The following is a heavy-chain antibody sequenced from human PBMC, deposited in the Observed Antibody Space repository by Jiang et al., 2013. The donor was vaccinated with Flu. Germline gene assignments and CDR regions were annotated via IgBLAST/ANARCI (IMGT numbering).Heavy chain of an antibody. CDR3: ARHTSRRWHFDL. Sequence: ETLSLTCTVSGDSVTSSSYYWGWIRQPPGKGPEWIGNIYYSGSTYYNPSLKSRVTISVDTSKNHXSLKLSSVTAADTAIYYCARHTSRRWHFDLWGRGTLVTVSS. J-gene: IGHJ2*01. D-gene: IGHD6-13*01. CDR1: GDSVTSSSYY. CDR2: IYYSGST. V-gene: IGHV4-39*07.